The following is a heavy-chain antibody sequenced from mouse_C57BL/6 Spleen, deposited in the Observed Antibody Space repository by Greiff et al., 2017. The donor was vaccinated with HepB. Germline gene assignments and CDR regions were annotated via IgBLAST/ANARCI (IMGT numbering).Heavy chain of an antibody. D-gene: IGHD1-1*01. CDR2: ISYDGSN. V-gene: IGHV3-6*01. J-gene: IGHJ3*01. CDR3: ARDLLRSFAY. Sequence: DVKLQESGPGLVKPSQSLSLTCSVTGYSITSGYYWNWIRQFPENKLEWMGYISYDGSNNYNPSLKNRISITRDTSKNQFFLKLNSVTTEDTATYYCARDLLRSFAYWGQGTLVTVSA. CDR1: GYSITSGYY.